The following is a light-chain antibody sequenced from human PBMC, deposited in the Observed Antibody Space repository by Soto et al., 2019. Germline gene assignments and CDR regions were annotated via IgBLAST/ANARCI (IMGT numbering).Light chain of an antibody. J-gene: IGKJ2*01. V-gene: IGKV3-20*01. CDR1: QSVSSSY. Sequence: EIVLTQSPGTLSLSPGERATLSCSASQSVSSSYLAWYQQQPGQAPRLLIYDASSRATGIPVRFSGSGSGTDFLLTISRLDAEDFAVYYCQQYGSSPAYTFGQAAKLE. CDR2: DAS. CDR3: QQYGSSPAYT.